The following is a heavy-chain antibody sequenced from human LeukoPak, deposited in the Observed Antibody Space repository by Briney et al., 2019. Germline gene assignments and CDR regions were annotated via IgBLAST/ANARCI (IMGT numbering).Heavy chain of an antibody. J-gene: IGHJ4*02. CDR2: ISGSGGST. V-gene: IGHV3-23*01. Sequence: GGSLRLSCAASGFTFSSYAMSWVRQAPGKGLEWVSAISGSGGSTYYADSVKGRFTISRDNSKNTLYLQMNSLRAEDTAVYYCAKEGGRSQYSSGWYDYWGQGTLVTVSS. D-gene: IGHD6-19*01. CDR3: AKEGGRSQYSSGWYDY. CDR1: GFTFSSYA.